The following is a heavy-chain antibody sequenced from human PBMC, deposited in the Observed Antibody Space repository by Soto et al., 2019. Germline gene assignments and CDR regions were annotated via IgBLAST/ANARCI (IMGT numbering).Heavy chain of an antibody. J-gene: IGHJ6*02. CDR3: ARDFYSSSYYYYGMDV. D-gene: IGHD6-6*01. Sequence: GSLRLSCAASGFTVSSNYMSWVRQAPGKGLEWVSVIYSGGSTYYADSVKGRFTISRDNSKNTLYLQMNSLRAEDTAVYYCARDFYSSSYYYYGMDVWGQGTTVTVSS. CDR2: IYSGGST. CDR1: GFTVSSNY. V-gene: IGHV3-53*01.